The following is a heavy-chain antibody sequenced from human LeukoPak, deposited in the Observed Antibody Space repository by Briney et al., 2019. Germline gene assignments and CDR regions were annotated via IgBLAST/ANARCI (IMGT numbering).Heavy chain of an antibody. Sequence: GTSVKVSCKASGFTFTSSAVQWVRQARGQRLEWIGWIVVGSGNTNYAQKFQERVTITRDMSTSTAYMELSSPRSEDTAVYYCAAHCSSTNWPPQFDYWGQGTLVTVSS. CDR1: GFTFTSSA. CDR2: IVVGSGNT. V-gene: IGHV1-58*01. J-gene: IGHJ4*02. D-gene: IGHD2-2*01. CDR3: AAHCSSTNWPPQFDY.